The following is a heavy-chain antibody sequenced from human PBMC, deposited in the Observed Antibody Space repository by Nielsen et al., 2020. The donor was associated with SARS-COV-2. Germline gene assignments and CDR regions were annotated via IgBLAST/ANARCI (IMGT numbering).Heavy chain of an antibody. Sequence: GESLKISCKASGYTFDIYWITWVRQMPGKGLEWMGFMFVGDSETRYSPSFQGQVTISADKSINTAYLQWSSLKASDTAIYYCARQEGGSLNYYGMDVWGQGTTVTVSS. CDR2: MFVGDSET. J-gene: IGHJ6*02. V-gene: IGHV5-51*01. CDR1: GYTFDIYW. CDR3: ARQEGGSLNYYGMDV. D-gene: IGHD3-16*01.